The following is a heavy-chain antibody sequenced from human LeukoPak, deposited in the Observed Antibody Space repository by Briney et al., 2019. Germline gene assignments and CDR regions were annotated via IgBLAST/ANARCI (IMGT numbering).Heavy chain of an antibody. V-gene: IGHV3-30*04. CDR2: ISYDGRNK. CDR1: GFTFSSYA. D-gene: IGHD6-19*01. J-gene: IGHJ6*02. CDR3: ARDMAVADSTEYYYYGMDV. Sequence: PGRSLRLSCAASGFTFSSYAMHWGRQAPGKGLEGGAVISYDGRNKYYADSVKGRFTLSRDNSKNTLYLQMNSLRAEDTAVYYCARDMAVADSTEYYYYGMDVWGQGTTVTVSS.